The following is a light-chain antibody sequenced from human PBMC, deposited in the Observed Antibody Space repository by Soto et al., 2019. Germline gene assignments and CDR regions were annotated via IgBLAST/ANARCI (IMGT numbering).Light chain of an antibody. J-gene: IGKJ1*01. CDR3: QQYNNWPPWT. V-gene: IGKV3-15*01. Sequence: EIVTTQSPATLSVSPGERATLSCRASQSVSSDLAWYQQKPGQAPRLLMYGASTRATGVPARFSGSGSGTDFTLTFSSLQSEDFAVYYCQQYNNWPPWTFGQGTKVEIK. CDR1: QSVSSD. CDR2: GAS.